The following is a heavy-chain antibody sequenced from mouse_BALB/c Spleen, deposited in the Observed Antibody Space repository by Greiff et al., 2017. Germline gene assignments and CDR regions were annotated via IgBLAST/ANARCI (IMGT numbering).Heavy chain of an antibody. CDR1: GYTFTSYT. CDR2: INPSSGYT. Sequence: QVQLQQSAAELARPGASVKMSCKASGYTFTSYTMHWVKQRPGQGLEWIGYINPSSGYTEYNQKFKDKTTLTADKSSSTAYMQLSSLTSEDSAVYYCANYRYDDYYAMDYWGQGTSVTVSS. V-gene: IGHV1-4*02. D-gene: IGHD2-14*01. CDR3: ANYRYDDYYAMDY. J-gene: IGHJ4*01.